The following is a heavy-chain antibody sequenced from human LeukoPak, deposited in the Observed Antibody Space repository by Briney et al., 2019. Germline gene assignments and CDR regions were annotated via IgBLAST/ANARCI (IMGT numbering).Heavy chain of an antibody. CDR2: IYTSGST. J-gene: IGHJ4*02. CDR1: GGSFSTYY. CDR3: TRDRGDYGGPDY. V-gene: IGHV4-4*07. D-gene: IGHD4-23*01. Sequence: SETLSLTCTVSGGSFSTYYWSWVRQPAGKGLEWIGRIYTSGSTNYNPSLKSRVTISADTSKNQFSLKVTSVTVADTAVYYCTRDRGDYGGPDYWGRGTLVTVSS.